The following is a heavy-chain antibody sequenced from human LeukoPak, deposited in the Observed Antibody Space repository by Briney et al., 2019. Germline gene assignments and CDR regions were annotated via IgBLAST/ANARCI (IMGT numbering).Heavy chain of an antibody. CDR1: EFSFSSYW. V-gene: IGHV3-30*02. J-gene: IGHJ4*02. D-gene: IGHD4-17*01. CDR2: IQSDGNNK. Sequence: SGGSLRLSCAASEFSFSSYWMHWVRQAPGKGLEWVAFIQSDGNNKYYADSVKGRFSISRDNSKNTLYLQMNSLRTEDTAVYYCAKVLMDYGDYFDYWGQGTLVTVSS. CDR3: AKVLMDYGDYFDY.